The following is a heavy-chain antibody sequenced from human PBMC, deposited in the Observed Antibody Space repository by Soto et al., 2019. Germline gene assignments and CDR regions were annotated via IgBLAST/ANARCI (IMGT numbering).Heavy chain of an antibody. J-gene: IGHJ4*02. CDR3: AKGGLLTGVAYFDY. V-gene: IGHV3-23*01. D-gene: IGHD7-27*01. CDR2: ISGSGGNT. CDR1: GFTFSSYA. Sequence: LRLSFAASGFTFSSYAMSWVRQAPGKGLEWVSTISGSGGNTYYADSVKGWFTISRDNSKNTVHLQMNSLRAEDTAVYYCAKGGLLTGVAYFDYWGQGTLVTVSS.